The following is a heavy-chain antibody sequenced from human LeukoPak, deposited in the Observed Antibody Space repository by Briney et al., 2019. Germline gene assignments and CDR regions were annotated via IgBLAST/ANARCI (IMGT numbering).Heavy chain of an antibody. CDR1: GGSISGYY. Sequence: SETLSLTCTVSGGSISGYYWNWIRQPPGKGLEWIGYIYYSGSTNYNPSLKSRVTISVDTSKNQFSLKLSSVTAADTAVYYCARGGTAYYYDSSGTIDYWGQGTLVTVSS. J-gene: IGHJ4*02. CDR3: ARGGTAYYYDSSGTIDY. V-gene: IGHV4-59*01. CDR2: IYYSGST. D-gene: IGHD3-22*01.